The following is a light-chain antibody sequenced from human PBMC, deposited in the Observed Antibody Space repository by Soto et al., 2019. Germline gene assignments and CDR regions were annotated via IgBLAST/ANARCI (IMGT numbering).Light chain of an antibody. CDR1: QGISNY. V-gene: IGKV1-27*01. J-gene: IGKJ3*01. Sequence: DIPMTQSPSSLSASVGDRVIITCRASQGISNYLAWYQQKPGKVPKLLIYAASTLQSGVPSRFSGSGSGTDFTLTISSLLPEDVATYYCQKYYSAPFTFGPGTKVDIK. CDR2: AAS. CDR3: QKYYSAPFT.